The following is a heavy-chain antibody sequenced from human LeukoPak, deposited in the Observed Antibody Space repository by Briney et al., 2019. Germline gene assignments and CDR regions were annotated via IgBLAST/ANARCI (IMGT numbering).Heavy chain of an antibody. J-gene: IGHJ3*02. V-gene: IGHV3-21*05. CDR1: GFTFSSYE. D-gene: IGHD6-6*01. CDR2: ISTSSSYI. Sequence: GGSLRLSCAASGFTFSSYEMNWVRQAPGKGLEWVSYISTSSSYIYYADSVKGRFTISRDNAKSSLYLQMNSLREEDTAVYYCARDVRAYSTSSSAFDIWGQGTMVTVSS. CDR3: ARDVRAYSTSSSAFDI.